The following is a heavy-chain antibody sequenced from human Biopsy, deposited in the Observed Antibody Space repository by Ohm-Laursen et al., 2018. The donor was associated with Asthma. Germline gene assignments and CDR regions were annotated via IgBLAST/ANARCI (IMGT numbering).Heavy chain of an antibody. J-gene: IGHJ4*02. Sequence: GASVKVSCKASGYPFIGYPIHWMRQAPGQGLEWMGRINPNSGATNYAQKFQGRVTMTRDTSISTAYMEVSRLRSDDTAVYYCARAGALIVGATMGYWGQGTLVTVSS. CDR1: GYPFIGYP. V-gene: IGHV1-2*06. CDR3: ARAGALIVGATMGY. CDR2: INPNSGAT. D-gene: IGHD1-26*01.